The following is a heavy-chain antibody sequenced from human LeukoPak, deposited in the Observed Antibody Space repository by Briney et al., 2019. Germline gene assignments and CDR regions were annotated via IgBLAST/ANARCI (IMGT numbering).Heavy chain of an antibody. CDR3: GRHDGPGDLFDY. CDR2: IYYSGST. Sequence: PSETLSLTCTVSGGSISSYYWSWIRQPPGKGLEWIGYIYYSGSTNYNPSLKSRVTISIDTSKNQFSLKLSSVTAADTAVYYCGRHDGPGDLFDYWGQGTLVTVSS. J-gene: IGHJ4*02. CDR1: GGSISSYY. V-gene: IGHV4-59*08. D-gene: IGHD7-27*01.